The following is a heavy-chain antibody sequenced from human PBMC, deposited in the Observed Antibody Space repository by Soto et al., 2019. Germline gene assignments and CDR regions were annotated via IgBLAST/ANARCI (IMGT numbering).Heavy chain of an antibody. D-gene: IGHD2-21*01. V-gene: IGHV3-11*05. CDR3: AKEIPPPFPRMDV. CDR2: ISRSSGYR. J-gene: IGHJ6*02. CDR1: GFHFSEHY. Sequence: GWSLRLSCEVSGFHFSEHYMSWLRQAPGKGLEWISYISRSSGYRYYADSVEGLFTISRDSSKKTLYLQIHSLRAEDTAIYYCAKEIPPPFPRMDVWGQGTTVTVSS.